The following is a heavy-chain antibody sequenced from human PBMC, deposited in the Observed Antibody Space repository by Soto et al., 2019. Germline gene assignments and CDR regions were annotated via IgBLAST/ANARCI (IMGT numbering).Heavy chain of an antibody. CDR2: ISSSSSYI. CDR3: ARDRLQLRYFDLEPD. D-gene: IGHD3-9*01. Sequence: EVQLVESGGGLVKPGGSLRLSCAASGFTFSSYSMNWVRQAPGKGLEWVSSISSSSSYIYYADSVKGRFTISRDNAKNSLYLQMNSLRAEDTAVYYCARDRLQLRYFDLEPDWGQGPLVTVSS. CDR1: GFTFSSYS. J-gene: IGHJ4*02. V-gene: IGHV3-21*01.